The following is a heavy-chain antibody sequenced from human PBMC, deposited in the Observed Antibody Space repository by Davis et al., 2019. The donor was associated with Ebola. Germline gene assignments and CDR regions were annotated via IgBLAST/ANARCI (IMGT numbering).Heavy chain of an antibody. CDR2: IYYSGST. J-gene: IGHJ6*03. D-gene: IGHD6-6*01. CDR3: ARTIEYSSSSYYYYYMDV. CDR1: GGSISSSSYY. V-gene: IGHV4-61*01. Sequence: PSETLSLTCTVSGGSISSSSYYWSWIRQPPGKGLEWIGYIYYSGSTNYNPSLKSRVTISVDTSKNQFSLKLSSVTAADTAVYYCARTIEYSSSSYYYYYMDVWGKGTTVTVSS.